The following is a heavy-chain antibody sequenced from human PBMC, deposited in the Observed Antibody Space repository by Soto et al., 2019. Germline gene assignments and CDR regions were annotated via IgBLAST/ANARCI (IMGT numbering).Heavy chain of an antibody. J-gene: IGHJ6*02. CDR1: GFTFTSYA. D-gene: IGHD6-13*01. CDR2: VSGGTGDNT. V-gene: IGHV3-23*01. Sequence: GGSLRLSCAASGFTFTSYAMNWVRQAPGKGLEWVSAVSGGTGDNTYYADSVKGRFTISRDNSKNTVSLEMNSLRVEDTAVYYCAKRQQLVRYYYGLDVWGQGT. CDR3: AKRQQLVRYYYGLDV.